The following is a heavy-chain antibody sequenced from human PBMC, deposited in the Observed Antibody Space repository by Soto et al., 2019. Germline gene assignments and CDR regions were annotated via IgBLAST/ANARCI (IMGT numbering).Heavy chain of an antibody. J-gene: IGHJ6*03. V-gene: IGHV4-34*01. Sequence: SETLSLTCAVYGGSFSGYYWNWIRQPPGKGLEWIGEIDHSGSTKYNPSLKSRVTISVDTSKNQFSLKVSSVTAADTAVYYCARDPGLRSAGDLYYYYMDVWGKGTTVTVSS. CDR2: IDHSGST. CDR3: ARDPGLRSAGDLYYYYMDV. CDR1: GGSFSGYY. D-gene: IGHD1-1*01.